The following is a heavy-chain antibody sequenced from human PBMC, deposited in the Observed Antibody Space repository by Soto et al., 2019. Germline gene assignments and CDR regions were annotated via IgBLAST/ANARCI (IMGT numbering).Heavy chain of an antibody. J-gene: IGHJ6*02. Sequence: SQTLSLTCAISGDSVSSNSAAWNWIRQSPSRGLEWLGRTYYRSKWYNDYAVSVKSRITINPDTSKNQFSLQLNSVTPEDTAVYYCARENAQWLAHYYYHGMDAWGQGTTVTVSS. CDR1: GDSVSSNSAA. CDR3: ARENAQWLAHYYYHGMDA. D-gene: IGHD6-19*01. CDR2: TYYRSKWYN. V-gene: IGHV6-1*01.